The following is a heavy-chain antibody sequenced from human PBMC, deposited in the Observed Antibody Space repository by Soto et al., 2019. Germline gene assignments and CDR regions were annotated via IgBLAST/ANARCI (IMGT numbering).Heavy chain of an antibody. Sequence: GGSLRLSCAPSGFTFSSYAMNWVRQAPGKGLEWVSAITGSGGTRYYADSVKGRFTISRGNSKNMLYLQMNSLRDEDSAAYYCATTGPYWGQGTLVTVSS. CDR2: ITGSGGTR. CDR1: GFTFSSYA. J-gene: IGHJ4*02. CDR3: ATTGPY. V-gene: IGHV3-23*01.